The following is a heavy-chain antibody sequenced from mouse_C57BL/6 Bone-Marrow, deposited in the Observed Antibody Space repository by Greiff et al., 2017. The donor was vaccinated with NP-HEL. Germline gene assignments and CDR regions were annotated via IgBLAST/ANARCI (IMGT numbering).Heavy chain of an antibody. J-gene: IGHJ3*01. Sequence: VQLQQSGPELVKPGASVKISCKASGYSFTGYYMNWVKQSPEKSLEWIGEINPSTGGTTYNQKFKAKATLTVDKSSSTAYMQLKSLTSEDSAFYYCARRYGYAWFAYWGQGTLVTVSA. CDR2: INPSTGGT. D-gene: IGHD2-2*01. CDR3: ARRYGYAWFAY. CDR1: GYSFTGYY. V-gene: IGHV1-42*01.